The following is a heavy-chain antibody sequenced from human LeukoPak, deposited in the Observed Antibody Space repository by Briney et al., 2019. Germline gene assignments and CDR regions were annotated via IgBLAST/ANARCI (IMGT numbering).Heavy chain of an antibody. CDR2: INPNSGGT. D-gene: IGHD2-2*01. CDR1: GYTFTGYY. V-gene: IGHV1-2*02. J-gene: IGHJ4*02. CDR3: ARAGHQLLSRFDY. Sequence: ASVKVSCKASGYTFTGYYMHWVRQAPGQGLEWMGWINPNSGGTNYAQKFQGRVTMTRDTSISTAYMELSSLRSEDTAVYYCARAGHQLLSRFDYWGQGTLVTVSS.